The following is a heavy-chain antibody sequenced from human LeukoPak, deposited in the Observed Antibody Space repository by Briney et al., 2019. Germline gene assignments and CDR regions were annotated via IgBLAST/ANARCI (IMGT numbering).Heavy chain of an antibody. D-gene: IGHD2-15*01. V-gene: IGHV3-21*01. CDR2: ISSSSSYI. CDR3: AREGSRDYFDY. CDR1: GFTFSSYS. Sequence: GGSLRLSCAASGFTFSSYSMNWVRQAPGKGLEWVSSISSSSSYIYYADSVKGRFAISRDNAKNSLYLQMNSLRAEDTAVYYCAREGSRDYFDYWGQGTLVTVSS. J-gene: IGHJ4*02.